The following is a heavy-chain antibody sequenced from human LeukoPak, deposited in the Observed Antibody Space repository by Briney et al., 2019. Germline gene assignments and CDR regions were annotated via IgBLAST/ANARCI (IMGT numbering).Heavy chain of an antibody. J-gene: IGHJ5*02. D-gene: IGHD3-10*01. CDR3: ARDGGHGSGSYWWFDP. CDR2: IYTSGST. Sequence: SENLSLTCTVSGGSISSYYWSWIRQPAGKGLEWIGRIYTSGSTNYNPSLKSRVTMSVDTSKNQFSLKLSSVTAADTAVYYCARDGGHGSGSYWWFDPWGQGTLVTVSS. CDR1: GGSISSYY. V-gene: IGHV4-4*07.